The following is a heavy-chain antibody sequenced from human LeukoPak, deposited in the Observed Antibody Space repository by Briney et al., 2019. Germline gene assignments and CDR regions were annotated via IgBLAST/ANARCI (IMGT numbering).Heavy chain of an antibody. Sequence: RGSLRLSCAASGFTFSTYWMHWVRQAPGTGLVWVSRIKSEGSNSNYADCVKGRFTISRDNAKNTLYLQMNSLRAEDTAVYHCVRVGGRSSIGGDCWGQGTLVTAYS. D-gene: IGHD3-10*01. J-gene: IGHJ4*02. CDR3: VRVGGRSSIGGDC. V-gene: IGHV3-74*01. CDR1: GFTFSTYW. CDR2: IKSEGSNS.